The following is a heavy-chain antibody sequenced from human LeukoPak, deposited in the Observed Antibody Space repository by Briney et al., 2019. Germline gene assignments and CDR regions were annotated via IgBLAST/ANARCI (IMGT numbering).Heavy chain of an antibody. D-gene: IGHD3-22*01. J-gene: IGHJ4*02. CDR2: IIPILGIA. V-gene: IGHV1-69*04. Sequence: SVKVSCKASGGTFSSYAISWMRQAPGQGLEWMGRIIPILGIANYAQKFQGRVTITADKSTSTAYMELSSLRSEDTAVYYCARLDDSSGYYDYWGQGTLVTVSS. CDR1: GGTFSSYA. CDR3: ARLDDSSGYYDY.